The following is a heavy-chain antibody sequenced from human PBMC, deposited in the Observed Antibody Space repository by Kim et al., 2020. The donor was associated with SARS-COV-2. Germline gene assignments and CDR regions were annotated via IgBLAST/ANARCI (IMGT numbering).Heavy chain of an antibody. CDR1: GGSISSYY. J-gene: IGHJ2*01. CDR3: ARVIRGYSYGSYWYFDL. Sequence: SETLSLTCTVSGGSISSYYWSWIRQPAGKGLEWIGRIYTSGSTNYNPSLKSRVTMSVDTSKNQFSLKLSSVTAADTAVYYCARVIRGYSYGSYWYFDLWGRGTLVTVSS. D-gene: IGHD5-18*01. CDR2: IYTSGST. V-gene: IGHV4-4*07.